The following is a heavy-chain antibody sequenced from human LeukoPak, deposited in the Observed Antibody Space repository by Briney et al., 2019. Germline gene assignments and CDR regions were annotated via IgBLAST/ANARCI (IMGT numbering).Heavy chain of an antibody. CDR1: GYTFTGYY. Sequence: ASVKVSCKASGYTFTGYYMHWVRQAPGQGLEWMGWINPNSGGTNYAQKFQGRVTMTRDTSISTAYMELSRLRSDDTAVYYCARDYGIAVAGRPKSTIKWGQGTLVTVSS. V-gene: IGHV1-2*02. CDR3: ARDYGIAVAGRPKSTIK. D-gene: IGHD6-19*01. CDR2: INPNSGGT. J-gene: IGHJ4*02.